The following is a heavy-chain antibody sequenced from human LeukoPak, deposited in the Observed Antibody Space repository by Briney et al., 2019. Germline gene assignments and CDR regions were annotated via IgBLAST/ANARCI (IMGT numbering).Heavy chain of an antibody. CDR3: AKKGATNSGSYYSDYYYYYMDV. CDR1: GFTFSSYG. V-gene: IGHV3-23*01. J-gene: IGHJ6*03. CDR2: ISGSGGST. D-gene: IGHD3-10*01. Sequence: GGTLRLSCAASGFTFSSYGMSWVRQAPGKGLEWVSAISGSGGSTYYADSVRGWFTISRDNSKNTLYLQMNSLRAEDTAVYYCAKKGATNSGSYYSDYYYYYMDVWGKGTTVTVSS.